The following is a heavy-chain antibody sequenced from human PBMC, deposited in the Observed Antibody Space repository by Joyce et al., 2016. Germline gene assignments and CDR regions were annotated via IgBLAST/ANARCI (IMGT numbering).Heavy chain of an antibody. CDR1: GFTFSKHN. CDR2: ITNNGTNI. CDR3: ARRTVTSFDI. Sequence: EVQLVESGGGLVKPGGSLTLSCAASGFTFSKHNMNWFRQAPGKGLELVSSITNNGTNIHYADSGRGRFSISRDNAKTSLYLQMNSLRVEDTAVYYCARRTVTSFDIWGQGTLVSVSS. D-gene: IGHD4-17*01. V-gene: IGHV3-21*02. J-gene: IGHJ4*02.